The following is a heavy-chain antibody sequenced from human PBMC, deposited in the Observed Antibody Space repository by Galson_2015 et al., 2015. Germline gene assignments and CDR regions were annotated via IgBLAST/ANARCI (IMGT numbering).Heavy chain of an antibody. J-gene: IGHJ5*02. Sequence: SVKVSCKASGYTFTNYYIYWVRQAPGQGLEWMGRINPNSGGTNYAQKFQGRVTMTRDTSITTAYMELRSLTSDDTAVYYCARDGANAGFWSGQYKWFDPWGQGTLLIVSS. D-gene: IGHD3-3*01. CDR1: GYTFTNYY. CDR3: ARDGANAGFWSGQYKWFDP. V-gene: IGHV1-2*06. CDR2: INPNSGGT.